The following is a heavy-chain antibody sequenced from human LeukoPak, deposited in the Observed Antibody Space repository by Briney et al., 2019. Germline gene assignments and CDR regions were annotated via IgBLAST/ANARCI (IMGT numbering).Heavy chain of an antibody. J-gene: IGHJ5*02. CDR1: GGSISSSSYY. Sequence: SETLSLTCTVSGGSISSSSYYWGWIRQPPGKGLEWIGSIYYSGSTYYNPSLKSRVTISVDTSKNQFSLKLSSVTAADTAVYYCAGATNGRWFDPWGQGTLVTVSS. CDR2: IYYSGST. CDR3: AGATNGRWFDP. D-gene: IGHD1-1*01. V-gene: IGHV4-39*01.